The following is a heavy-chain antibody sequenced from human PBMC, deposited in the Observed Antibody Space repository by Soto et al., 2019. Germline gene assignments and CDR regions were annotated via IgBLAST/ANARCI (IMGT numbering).Heavy chain of an antibody. V-gene: IGHV1-8*01. J-gene: IGHJ6*02. CDR2: MNPNAGST. D-gene: IGHD6-13*01. CDR3: AAPYSSSWYYNYYGMYV. Sequence: ASVKVSCKASGFTFTSYDINWVRQAPGQGLEWMGWMNPNAGSTGYALKFQGRVTMSRNISISTAYMELSSLRSEDTAVYYCAAPYSSSWYYNYYGMYVWGQGTTVTVSS. CDR1: GFTFTSYD.